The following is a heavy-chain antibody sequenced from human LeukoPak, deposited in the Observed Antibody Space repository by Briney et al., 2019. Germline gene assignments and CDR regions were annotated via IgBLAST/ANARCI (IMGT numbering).Heavy chain of an antibody. CDR1: GFTFSSYW. V-gene: IGHV3-21*01. D-gene: IGHD3-9*01. Sequence: GGSLRLSCVVSGFTFSSYWMSWVRQAPGKGLEWVSSITASSTAIYSADSVKGRFTISRDNAKNFLYLQMNSLRAEDTAVYYCARTYYDILTGYNPYFDYWGQGILVTVSS. CDR2: ITASSTAI. J-gene: IGHJ4*02. CDR3: ARTYYDILTGYNPYFDY.